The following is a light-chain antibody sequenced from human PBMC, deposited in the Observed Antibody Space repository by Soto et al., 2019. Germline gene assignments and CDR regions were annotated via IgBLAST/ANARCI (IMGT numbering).Light chain of an antibody. J-gene: IGKJ5*01. CDR3: QQYNNWPIT. V-gene: IGKV3D-15*01. CDR2: GAS. CDR1: QSFSCN. Sequence: IVLKQSTGTLSLSPGERATLSCRVVQSFSCNYLPWYHQIPGQAPRLLIYGASTRASDTPARVSGSGSVTEFALTISSLQSEDFAVYYCQQYNNWPITFGQGTRLEI.